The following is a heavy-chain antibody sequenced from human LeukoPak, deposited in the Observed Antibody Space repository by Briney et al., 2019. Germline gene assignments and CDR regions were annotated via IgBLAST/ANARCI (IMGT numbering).Heavy chain of an antibody. J-gene: IGHJ3*02. Sequence: SETLSFTCTGSGGSISSYYWSWLRQPPGKGLEWIGYIYYSGITNYNPSLRSRGSISVDTSKNQFSLKMSSGTAAVTAVYYCARDGSYDILTGSPDAFDIWGQGTMVTVSS. D-gene: IGHD3-9*01. V-gene: IGHV4-59*01. CDR3: ARDGSYDILTGSPDAFDI. CDR2: IYYSGIT. CDR1: GGSISSYY.